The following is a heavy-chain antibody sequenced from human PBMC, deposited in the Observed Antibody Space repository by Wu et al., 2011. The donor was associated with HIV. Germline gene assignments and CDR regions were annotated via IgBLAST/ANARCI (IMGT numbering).Heavy chain of an antibody. CDR1: GSNSPIYW. CDR2: SIVVTLIP. J-gene: IGHJ4*02. D-gene: IGHD5-24*01. Sequence: LKISCEVSGSNSPIYWIAWVRQMPGKGLEWMGSSIVVTLIPDTTRPSQGQVTMSFDKSISTAYLQWSSLKASDSAMYYCARQSAGDGYNTLDYWGPGTLVTVSS. CDR3: ARQSAGDGYNTLDY. V-gene: IGHV5-51*01.